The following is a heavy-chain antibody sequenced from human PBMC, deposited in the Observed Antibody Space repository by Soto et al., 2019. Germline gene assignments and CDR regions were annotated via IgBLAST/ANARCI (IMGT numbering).Heavy chain of an antibody. CDR2: IYPGDSDT. Sequence: PGESLKISCKGSGYSFTSYWIGWVRQMPGKGLEWMGIIYPGDSDTRYSPSFQGQVTISADKSISTAYLQWSSLKASDTAMYYCARTAMANYYYYYGMDVWGQGTTVTVSS. V-gene: IGHV5-51*01. CDR3: ARTAMANYYYYYGMDV. CDR1: GYSFTSYW. J-gene: IGHJ6*02. D-gene: IGHD5-18*01.